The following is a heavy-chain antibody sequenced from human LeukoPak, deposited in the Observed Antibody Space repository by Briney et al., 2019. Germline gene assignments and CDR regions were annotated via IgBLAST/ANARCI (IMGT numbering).Heavy chain of an antibody. V-gene: IGHV5-51*01. CDR1: GYTFSNHW. D-gene: IGHD3-3*01. CDR3: ARQYYDFWSGYPRGHFDY. Sequence: GESLKISCKGSGYTFSNHWIGWVRQMPGKGLEWMGIIYPGDSDTRYSPSFQGQVTISADKSISTAYLQWSSLKASDTAMYYCARQYYDFWSGYPRGHFDYWGQGTLVTVSS. CDR2: IYPGDSDT. J-gene: IGHJ4*02.